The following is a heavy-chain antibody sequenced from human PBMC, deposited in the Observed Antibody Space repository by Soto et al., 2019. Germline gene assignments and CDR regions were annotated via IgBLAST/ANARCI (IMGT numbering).Heavy chain of an antibody. CDR2: IYHSGST. Sequence: SETLSLTCAVSGGSISSGGYSWSWIRHPPGKGLEWIGYIYHSGSTYYNPSLKSRVTISVDRSKNQFSLKLSSVTAADTAVYYCARVLYYDFWSGYQSNWFDPWGQGTLVTVSS. CDR1: GGSISSGGYS. V-gene: IGHV4-30-2*01. D-gene: IGHD3-3*01. J-gene: IGHJ5*02. CDR3: ARVLYYDFWSGYQSNWFDP.